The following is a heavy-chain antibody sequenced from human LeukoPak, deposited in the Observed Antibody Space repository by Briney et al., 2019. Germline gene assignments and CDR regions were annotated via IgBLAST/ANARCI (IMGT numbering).Heavy chain of an antibody. Sequence: ASVKVSCKASGYTFTGYYMHWVRQAPGQGLEWMGWINPNSGGTNYAQKFQGRVTMTRDTSISTAYMELSRLRYDDTAVYYCATNILVRDIINWFDPWGQGTLVTVSS. CDR3: ATNILVRDIINWFDP. CDR2: INPNSGGT. CDR1: GYTFTGYY. V-gene: IGHV1-2*02. J-gene: IGHJ5*02. D-gene: IGHD3-10*01.